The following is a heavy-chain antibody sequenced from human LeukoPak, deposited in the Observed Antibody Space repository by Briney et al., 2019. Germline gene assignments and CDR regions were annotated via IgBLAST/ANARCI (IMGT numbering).Heavy chain of an antibody. J-gene: IGHJ4*02. Sequence: GESLQISCKVSGYTFTTHWIGWVRQMSGKGLELMGVIFPADSDTRYSPSFQGQVTISADKSINTAYLQWSSLKASDTAMYYCARLDSSADFWGQGTLVTVSS. CDR2: IFPADSDT. CDR3: ARLDSSADF. CDR1: GYTFTTHW. V-gene: IGHV5-51*01. D-gene: IGHD3-9*01.